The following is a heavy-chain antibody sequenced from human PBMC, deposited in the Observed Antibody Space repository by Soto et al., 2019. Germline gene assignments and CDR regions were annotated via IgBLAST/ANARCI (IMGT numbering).Heavy chain of an antibody. CDR3: ARAHYDILTGYSLNWFDP. CDR2: INAGNGNT. D-gene: IGHD3-9*01. V-gene: IGHV1-3*01. J-gene: IGHJ5*02. CDR1: GYTFTSYA. Sequence: ASVKVSCKASGYTFTSYAMHWVRHAPGQRLEWMGWINAGNGNTKYSQKFQGRVTITRDTSASTAYMELSSLRSEDTAVYYCARAHYDILTGYSLNWFDPWGQGTLVTVSS.